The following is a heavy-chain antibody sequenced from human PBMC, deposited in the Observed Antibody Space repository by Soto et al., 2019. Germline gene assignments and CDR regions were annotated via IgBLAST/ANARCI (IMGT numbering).Heavy chain of an antibody. Sequence: GGSLRLSCAASGCTFNNYAMSWVRQAPGKGLEWVSAISGGGDTTSYADSVKGRFTVSRDGSKNTLYLQMSSLRAEDTALYYCAKGRGGSGSLTPRVDFWGQGTLVTVSS. V-gene: IGHV3-23*01. CDR2: ISGGGDTT. J-gene: IGHJ4*02. CDR3: AKGRGGSGSLTPRVDF. D-gene: IGHD3-10*01. CDR1: GCTFNNYA.